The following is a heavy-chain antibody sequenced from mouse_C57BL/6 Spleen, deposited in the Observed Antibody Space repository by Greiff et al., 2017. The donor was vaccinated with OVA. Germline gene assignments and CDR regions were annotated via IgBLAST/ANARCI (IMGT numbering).Heavy chain of an antibody. Sequence: VQLQQSGPELVKPGASVKISCKASGYSFTGYYMHWVKQSSEKSLEWIGEINPSTGGTSYNQKFKGKATLTVDKSSSTAYMQLKSLTSEDSAVYYCARYYGSSQYYYAMDYWGQGTSVTVSS. D-gene: IGHD1-1*01. J-gene: IGHJ4*01. CDR3: ARYYGSSQYYYAMDY. CDR1: GYSFTGYY. CDR2: INPSTGGT. V-gene: IGHV1-43*01.